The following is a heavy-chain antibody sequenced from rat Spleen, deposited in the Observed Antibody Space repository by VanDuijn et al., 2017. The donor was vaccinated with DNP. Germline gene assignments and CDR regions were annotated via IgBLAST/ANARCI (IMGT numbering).Heavy chain of an antibody. V-gene: IGHV5S13*01. Sequence: EVQLVESGGDLVQPGRSLKLSCAASGFTFSNYDMAWVRQAPTKGLEWVASITNSGGSTYYRDSVKGRFTVSRDDSTNTLYLQMDSLRSEDTATYYCTRGGTYYFDYWGQGVMVTVSS. J-gene: IGHJ2*01. CDR3: TRGGTYYFDY. CDR1: GFTFSNYD. CDR2: ITNSGGST.